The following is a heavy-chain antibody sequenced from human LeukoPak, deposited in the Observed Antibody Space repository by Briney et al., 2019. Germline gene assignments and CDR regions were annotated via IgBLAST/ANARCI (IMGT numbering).Heavy chain of an antibody. CDR2: ISSSSSYI. CDR3: ARAGSSSQRRYYYYYYMDV. CDR1: GFTFSSYS. Sequence: GGSLRLSCAASGFTFSSYSMNWVRQAPGKGLEWVSSISSSSSYIYYADSVKGRFTISRDNAKNSLYLQMNSLRAEDTAVYYCARAGSSSQRRYYYYYYMDVWGKGTTVTVSS. V-gene: IGHV3-21*01. J-gene: IGHJ6*03. D-gene: IGHD6-6*01.